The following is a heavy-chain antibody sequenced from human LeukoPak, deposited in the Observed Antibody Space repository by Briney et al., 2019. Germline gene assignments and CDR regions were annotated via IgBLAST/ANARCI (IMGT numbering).Heavy chain of an antibody. CDR2: ISSSSSTI. J-gene: IGHJ4*02. V-gene: IGHV3-48*04. Sequence: GGSLRLSCAASGFTFSSYSMNWVRQAPGKGLEWVSYISSSSSTIYYADSVKGRFTISRDNAKNSLYLQMNSLRAEDTAVYYCAKDPQYYYGSGSTSDYWGQGTLVTVSS. CDR3: AKDPQYYYGSGSTSDY. D-gene: IGHD3-10*01. CDR1: GFTFSSYS.